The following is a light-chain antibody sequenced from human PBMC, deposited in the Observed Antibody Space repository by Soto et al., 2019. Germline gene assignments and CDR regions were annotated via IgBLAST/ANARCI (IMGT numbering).Light chain of an antibody. Sequence: EIVMTQSPATLSVSPGEGAALSCRASQSVGSNLAWYQQQPGQAPRLLIYGASTRATGIPARFSGSGSGTEFTLTISSLQSEDFAVYCCKPYNNWLGSFGQGTKADIK. CDR1: QSVGSN. V-gene: IGKV3-15*01. CDR3: KPYNNWLGS. J-gene: IGKJ1*01. CDR2: GAS.